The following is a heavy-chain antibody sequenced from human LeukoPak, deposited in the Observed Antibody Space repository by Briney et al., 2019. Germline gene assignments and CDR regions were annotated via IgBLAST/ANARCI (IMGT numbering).Heavy chain of an antibody. D-gene: IGHD3-10*01. J-gene: IGHJ5*02. CDR2: ISYTGST. V-gene: IGHV4-59*01. Sequence: PSETLSLTCTVSGGSISPYFRRWMRQTPGKGLEWIGYISYTGSTNYNPALKSRVTISVDTSKNQFSLQLTSVTAADTAVYYCARDDYRGVTNFDPWGQGTLVTVSS. CDR1: GGSISPYF. CDR3: ARDDYRGVTNFDP.